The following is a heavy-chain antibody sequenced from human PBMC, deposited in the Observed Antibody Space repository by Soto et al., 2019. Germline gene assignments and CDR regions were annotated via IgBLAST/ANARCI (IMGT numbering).Heavy chain of an antibody. V-gene: IGHV3-48*03. CDR2: ISTSGSTI. J-gene: IGHJ4*02. CDR1: GFTFSRYE. D-gene: IGHD6-13*01. Sequence: SLRLSCAAPGFTFSRYEMNWVRQAPGKGLEWISYISTSGSTIYYADSVKGRFTISRDNAKNSLYLQMNSLRAEDTAVYYCARELAAAGSFDYWGQGTLVTVSS. CDR3: ARELAAAGSFDY.